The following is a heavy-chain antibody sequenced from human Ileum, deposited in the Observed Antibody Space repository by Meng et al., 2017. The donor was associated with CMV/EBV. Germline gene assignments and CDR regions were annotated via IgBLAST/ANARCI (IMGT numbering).Heavy chain of an antibody. J-gene: IGHJ4*02. CDR2: SDNSGTT. D-gene: IGHD3-10*01. CDR1: VGCVNSSYW. V-gene: IGHV4-4*02. CDR3: ATIRGGCGRSSCDVEN. Sequence: SVGCVNSSYWWTWVRQSPEKGLEWIGESDNSGTTNYNPSLKSRVKISVDRRQNQFSLKVTSVNAADSAMYYCATIRGGCGRSSCDVENWGPGTLVTVSS.